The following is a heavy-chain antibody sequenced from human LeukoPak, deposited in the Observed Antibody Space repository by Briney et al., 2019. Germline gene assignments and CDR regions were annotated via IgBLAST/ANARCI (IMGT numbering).Heavy chain of an antibody. CDR2: ISSSSSYI. CDR3: ARDRRRNCSSTSCSRRYFDY. J-gene: IGHJ4*02. V-gene: IGHV3-21*04. Sequence: GGSLRLSCAASGFTFSSYSMNWVRQAPGKGLEWVSSISSSSSYIYYADSVKGRFTISRDNAKNSLYLQMNSLRAEDTAVYYCARDRRRNCSSTSCSRRYFDYWGQGTLVTVSS. D-gene: IGHD2-2*01. CDR1: GFTFSSYS.